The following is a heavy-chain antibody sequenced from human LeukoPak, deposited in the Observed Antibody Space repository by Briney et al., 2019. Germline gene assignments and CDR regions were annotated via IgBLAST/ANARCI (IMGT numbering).Heavy chain of an antibody. J-gene: IGHJ4*02. Sequence: SETLSLTCTASGGSINNYYWTWIRQPPGKGLEWIGYIYSSGSTKYNPPLSSRVTISVDPSKNQFSLKLSSVTAADTAVYYCARGGPGAAAGRGFDYWGQGTLVPVSS. D-gene: IGHD6-13*01. CDR3: ARGGPGAAAGRGFDY. CDR2: IYSSGST. CDR1: GGSINNYY. V-gene: IGHV4-4*09.